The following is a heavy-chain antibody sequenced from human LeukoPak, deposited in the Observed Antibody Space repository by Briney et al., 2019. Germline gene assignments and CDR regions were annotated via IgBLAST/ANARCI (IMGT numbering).Heavy chain of an antibody. D-gene: IGHD5-24*01. CDR3: AKGTLLKMATLTTDFDY. CDR1: GFTFDEYA. J-gene: IGHJ4*02. CDR2: ISGNSGSI. Sequence: GRSLRLSFAASGFTFDEYAMHWVRQAPGKGLEWVSGISGNSGSIGYADSVKGRFTISRDNAKNSLYMQMNSLRAEDTALYYCAKGTLLKMATLTTDFDYWGQGTLVTVSS. V-gene: IGHV3-9*01.